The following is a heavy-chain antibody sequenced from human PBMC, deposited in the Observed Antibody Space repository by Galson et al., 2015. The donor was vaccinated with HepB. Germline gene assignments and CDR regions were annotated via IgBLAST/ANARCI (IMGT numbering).Heavy chain of an antibody. CDR3: AKDREWELTFDY. D-gene: IGHD1-26*01. Sequence: SLRLSCAASGFTFSSYAMSWVRQAPGKGREWVSAIRGSGGSTYYADSVKGRFTIPRDNSKNTLYLQMNSLRAEDTAVYYCAKDREWELTFDYWGQGTLVTVSS. CDR1: GFTFSSYA. V-gene: IGHV3-23*01. CDR2: IRGSGGST. J-gene: IGHJ4*02.